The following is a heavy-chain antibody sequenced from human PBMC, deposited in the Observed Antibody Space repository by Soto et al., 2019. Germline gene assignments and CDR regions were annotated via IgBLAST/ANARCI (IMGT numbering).Heavy chain of an antibody. CDR3: AGGGGGGYDWEYYYYYYGMEV. CDR1: GYTFTGYY. J-gene: IGHJ6*01. V-gene: IGHV1-2*02. Sequence: ASVKVSCKASGYTFTGYYMHWVRQAAGQGREWMGWINPNGGGTNYAQKFQGRVTMTRDTSISTAYMELRSLSSEEPGVYYAAGGGGGGYDWEYYYYYYGMEVWGQGTTCSVSS. D-gene: IGHD5-12*01. CDR2: INPNGGGT.